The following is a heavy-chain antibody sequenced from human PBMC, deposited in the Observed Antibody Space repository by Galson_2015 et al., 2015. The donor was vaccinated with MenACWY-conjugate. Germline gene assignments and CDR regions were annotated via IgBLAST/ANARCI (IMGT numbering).Heavy chain of an antibody. CDR3: VWFGELSPPSLL. V-gene: IGHV3-23*01. D-gene: IGHD3-10*01. Sequence: SLRLSCAASGFTFSSYAMSWVRQAPGKGLEWVSAISGSGGSTYYADSVKGRFTISRDNSKNTLYLQMNSLRAEDTAVYYCVWFGELSPPSLLWGQGTLVTVSS. CDR1: GFTFSSYA. CDR2: ISGSGGST. J-gene: IGHJ4*02.